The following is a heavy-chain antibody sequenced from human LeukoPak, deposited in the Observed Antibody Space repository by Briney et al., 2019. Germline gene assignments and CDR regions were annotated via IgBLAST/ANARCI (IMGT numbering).Heavy chain of an antibody. CDR2: IWYDGSNK. CDR3: ARPRGSGSYSYFDS. J-gene: IGHJ4*02. D-gene: IGHD3-10*01. V-gene: IGHV3-33*01. CDR1: GFTFSSYD. Sequence: PGGSLRLSCAPSGFTFSSYDMEWVREAPGKGLEWVAVIWYDGSNKYYADSVNGRFTISRDNSKNTLYLQMNSLRAEDTAVYYCARPRGSGSYSYFDSWGQGTLVSVSS.